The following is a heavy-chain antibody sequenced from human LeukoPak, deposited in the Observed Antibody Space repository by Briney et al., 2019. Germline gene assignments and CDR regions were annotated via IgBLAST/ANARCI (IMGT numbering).Heavy chain of an antibody. V-gene: IGHV1-18*01. CDR3: ARDDSWYGNANLF. Sequence: ASVKVSCKASGYTFSNYGISWARQAPGQGLEWMGWINGYNGNVNYVQRLQGRVTLTMDASISTAYMELNRLRSDDTAVYYCARDDSWYGNANLFWGQGTLITVSS. CDR1: GYTFSNYG. CDR2: INGYNGNV. J-gene: IGHJ4*02. D-gene: IGHD6-13*01.